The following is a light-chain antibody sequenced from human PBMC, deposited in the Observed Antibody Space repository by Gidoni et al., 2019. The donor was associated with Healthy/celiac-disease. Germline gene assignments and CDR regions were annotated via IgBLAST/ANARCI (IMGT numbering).Light chain of an antibody. Sequence: SYELTQPPSVSVSPGQAARITCSGDALPKKFVYWYQQKSGLAPVLVIYEDKKRASGIPERFSTSSSGTMATLTINGVQVEDEGDYYCYSRDNSDQYRVFGGGTKLTVL. CDR2: EDK. CDR1: ALPKKF. V-gene: IGLV3-10*01. J-gene: IGLJ3*02. CDR3: YSRDNSDQYRV.